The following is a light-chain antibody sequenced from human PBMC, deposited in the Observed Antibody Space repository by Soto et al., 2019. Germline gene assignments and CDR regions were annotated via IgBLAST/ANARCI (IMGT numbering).Light chain of an antibody. V-gene: IGLV3-1*01. CDR2: QDR. CDR3: QARDTSVV. CDR1: KLGDKF. Sequence: SSELTQPPSVSVSPGQTASISCSGDKLGDKFTSWYQQKPGQPPVLVIYQDRKRPSGIPERFSGSNSGTTATLTISGTQPMDEADYYCQARDTSVVFGGGTQLTVL. J-gene: IGLJ2*01.